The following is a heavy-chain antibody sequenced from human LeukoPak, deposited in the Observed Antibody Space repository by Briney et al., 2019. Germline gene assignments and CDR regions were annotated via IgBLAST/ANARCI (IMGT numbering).Heavy chain of an antibody. Sequence: GGSLRLSCTASGFTFGDYAMSWVRQAPGKGLECVGFIRSKAYGGTTEYAASVKGRFTISRDDSKSIAYLQMNSLKTEDTAVYYCTRRTYCSGGSCLDYWGQGTLVTVSS. CDR2: IRSKAYGGTT. J-gene: IGHJ4*02. CDR1: GFTFGDYA. CDR3: TRRTYCSGGSCLDY. D-gene: IGHD2-15*01. V-gene: IGHV3-49*04.